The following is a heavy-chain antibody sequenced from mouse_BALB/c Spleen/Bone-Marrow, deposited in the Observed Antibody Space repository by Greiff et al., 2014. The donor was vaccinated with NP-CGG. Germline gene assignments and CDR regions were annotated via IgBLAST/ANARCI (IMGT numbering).Heavy chain of an antibody. Sequence: VQLVESGPGLVQPSQSLSITCTVSGFSLTTYGVHRVRQSPGKGLEWLGVIWSGGSTDYNAAFISRLSISKDNSKSQVFFKMNSLQANDTAIYYCARNHRGYYFDYWGQGTTLTVSS. J-gene: IGHJ2*01. CDR3: ARNHRGYYFDY. V-gene: IGHV2-2*02. CDR1: GFSLTTYG. CDR2: IWSGGST. D-gene: IGHD3-1*01.